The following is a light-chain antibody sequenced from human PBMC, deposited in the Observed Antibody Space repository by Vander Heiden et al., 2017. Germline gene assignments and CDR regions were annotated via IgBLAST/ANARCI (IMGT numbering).Light chain of an antibody. CDR2: KDS. CDR1: ALPKQY. J-gene: IGLJ2*01. V-gene: IGLV3-25*02. CDR3: QSANSSGTYVV. Sequence: SYELTQPPSVSVSPGQLARNTCSGDALPKQYAYWYHQKPGQAPVLVIYKDSERASGIPERFSGSSSGTTVTLTISGVQAEEEADYYCQSANSSGTYVVFGGGTKLTVL.